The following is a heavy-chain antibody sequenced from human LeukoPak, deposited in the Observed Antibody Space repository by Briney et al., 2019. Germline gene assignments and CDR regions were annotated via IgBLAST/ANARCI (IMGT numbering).Heavy chain of an antibody. CDR2: IYDSGIT. CDR1: GGSLMTYY. D-gene: IGHD1-14*01. V-gene: IGHV4-59*01. CDR3: ARATNVDYFYYYGLDV. J-gene: IGHJ6*02. Sequence: PSETLSLTCTVSGGSLMTYYWSWIRQPPGKGLEWSGYIYDSGITYSDPSLQSRVTLSIDTSKNEFSLNLTSVTAADTAMYYCARATNVDYFYYYGLDVWGRGTTVTVSS.